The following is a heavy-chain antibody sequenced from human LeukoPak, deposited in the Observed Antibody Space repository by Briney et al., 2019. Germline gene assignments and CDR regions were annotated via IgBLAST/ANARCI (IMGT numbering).Heavy chain of an antibody. CDR2: INHSGST. CDR3: AQKWELLGWFDP. D-gene: IGHD1-26*01. CDR1: GGSFSGYY. J-gene: IGHJ5*02. Sequence: PSETLSLTCAVYGGSFSGYYWSWIRQPPGKGLEWIGEINHSGSTNYNPSLKSRVTISVDTSKNQFSLKLSSVTAADTAVYYCAQKWELLGWFDPWGQGTLVTVSS. V-gene: IGHV4-34*01.